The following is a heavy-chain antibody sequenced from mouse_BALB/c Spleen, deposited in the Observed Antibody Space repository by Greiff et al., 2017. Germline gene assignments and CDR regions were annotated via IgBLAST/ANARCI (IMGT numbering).Heavy chain of an antibody. Sequence: EVQLVESGGGLVQPGGSLRLSCATSGFTFTDYYMSWVRQPPGKALEWLGFIRNKANGYTTEYSASVKGRFTISRDNSQSILYLQMNTLRAEDSATYYCARDMGAYYRYDGYFDYWGQGTTLTVSS. CDR2: IRNKANGYTT. J-gene: IGHJ2*01. CDR1: GFTFTDYY. D-gene: IGHD2-14*01. V-gene: IGHV7-3*02. CDR3: ARDMGAYYRYDGYFDY.